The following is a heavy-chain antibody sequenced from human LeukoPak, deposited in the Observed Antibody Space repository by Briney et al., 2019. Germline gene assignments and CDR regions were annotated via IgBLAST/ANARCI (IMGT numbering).Heavy chain of an antibody. D-gene: IGHD5-18*01. V-gene: IGHV3-7*03. Sequence: GGSLRLSCAASGFTFSSYWMSWVRQAPGKGLEWVANIKQDGSEKYYVDSVKGRFTISRDNAKNSLYLQMNSLRAEDTAAYYCAKAVDTAIEFDYWGQGTLVTVSS. J-gene: IGHJ4*02. CDR1: GFTFSSYW. CDR2: IKQDGSEK. CDR3: AKAVDTAIEFDY.